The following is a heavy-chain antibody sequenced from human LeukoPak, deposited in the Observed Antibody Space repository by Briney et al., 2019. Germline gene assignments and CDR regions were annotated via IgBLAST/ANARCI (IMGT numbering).Heavy chain of an antibody. CDR1: GFTFSDYY. Sequence: GGSLRLSCAASGFTFSDYYMSWIRQAPGKGLEWVSYISSSGSTIYHADSVKGRFTISRDNAKNSLYLQMNSLRAEDTAVYYCARDFFGTAMVPYGMDVWGQGTTVTVSS. CDR2: ISSSGSTI. V-gene: IGHV3-11*01. J-gene: IGHJ6*02. CDR3: ARDFFGTAMVPYGMDV. D-gene: IGHD5-18*01.